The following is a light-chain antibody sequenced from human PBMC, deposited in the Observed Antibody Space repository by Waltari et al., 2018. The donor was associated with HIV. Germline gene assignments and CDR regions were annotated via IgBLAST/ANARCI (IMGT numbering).Light chain of an antibody. CDR3: QQAKSFPHT. J-gene: IGKJ4*01. CDR1: QNIGRT. CDR2: DAS. V-gene: IGKV1-12*01. Sequence: IHMTQSPSSVSASVGGAVSISSLASQNIGRTLAWYQLKPGKAPRLLIYDASRLDDGVPARFRGSGSRSNFTFAITSLQPEDFAIYVCQQAKSFPHTFAAGTRVE.